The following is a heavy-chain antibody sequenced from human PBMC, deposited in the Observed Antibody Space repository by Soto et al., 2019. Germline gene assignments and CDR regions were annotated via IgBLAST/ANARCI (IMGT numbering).Heavy chain of an antibody. CDR2: ISGSGGST. J-gene: IGHJ4*02. CDR1: GFTFSSYA. D-gene: IGHD3-9*01. Sequence: EVQLLESGGGLVQPGGSLRLSCAASGFTFSSYAMSWVRQAPGKGLEWVSAISGSGGSTYYADSVKGRFTISRDNSKNTLYLQMNSLSAADTAVYYCAKDIHVLRYSDWLFGDWCQGTLVTVSS. CDR3: AKDIHVLRYSDWLFGD. V-gene: IGHV3-23*01.